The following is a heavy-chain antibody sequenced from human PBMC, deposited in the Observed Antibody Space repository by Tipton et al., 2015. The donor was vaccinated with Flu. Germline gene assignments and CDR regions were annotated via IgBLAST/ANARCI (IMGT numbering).Heavy chain of an antibody. D-gene: IGHD3-9*01. CDR1: GDSVSSNSAA. Sequence: TLSLTCAISGDSVSSNSAAWNWIRQSPSRGLEWLGRTYYRSKWYNDYAVSVKSRITINPDTSKNQFSLQLNSVTPEDTAVYYCARVPYFGSRDHDILTGYYTGYYYYGMDVWGQGTTVTVPS. CDR2: TYYRSKWYN. J-gene: IGHJ6*02. V-gene: IGHV6-1*01. CDR3: ARVPYFGSRDHDILTGYYTGYYYYGMDV.